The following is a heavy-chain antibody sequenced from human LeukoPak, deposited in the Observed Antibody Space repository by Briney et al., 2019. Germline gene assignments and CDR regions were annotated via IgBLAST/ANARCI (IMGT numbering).Heavy chain of an antibody. D-gene: IGHD2-15*01. CDR3: ASRYCTGGSCHSSYYYYYGMDV. CDR2: IIPMFDTA. V-gene: IGHV1-69*13. J-gene: IGHJ6*02. CDR1: RGTLSHYV. Sequence: ASLKVSCMPSRGTLSHYVISSVRPAPGQRLECMGRIIPMFDTANYAQKFQGRFTITADESTNTAYLDLGSLRSEDTAMYYCASRYCTGGSCHSSYYYYYGMDVWGQGTTVTASS.